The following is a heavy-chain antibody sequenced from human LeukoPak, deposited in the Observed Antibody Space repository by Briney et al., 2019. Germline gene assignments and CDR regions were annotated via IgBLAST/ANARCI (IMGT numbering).Heavy chain of an antibody. CDR2: IIDSTGYT. CDR1: GFTFSRYG. J-gene: IGHJ4*02. V-gene: IGHV3-21*01. Sequence: GGSLRLSCVASGFTFSRYGMNWVRQAPGKGLEWVSSIIDSTGYTYYADSVKGRFTISRDNAKNSLYLQMNSLRAEDTAVYYCARDHPRPRAYDQWGQGTLVTVSS. CDR3: ARDHPRPRAYDQ. D-gene: IGHD3-10*01.